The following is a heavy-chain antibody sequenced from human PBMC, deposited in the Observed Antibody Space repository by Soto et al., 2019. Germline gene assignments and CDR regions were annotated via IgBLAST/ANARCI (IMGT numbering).Heavy chain of an antibody. CDR1: GGSISSSSYY. CDR3: ASFRLTGYSSSWYSKLPGDYYYYYYMDV. D-gene: IGHD6-13*01. V-gene: IGHV4-39*01. Sequence: SETLSLTCTVSGGSISSSSYYWGWIRQPPGKGLEWIGSIYYSGSTYYNPSLKSRVTISVDTSKNQFSLKLSSVTAADTAVYYCASFRLTGYSSSWYSKLPGDYYYYYYMDVWGKGTTVTVSS. J-gene: IGHJ6*03. CDR2: IYYSGST.